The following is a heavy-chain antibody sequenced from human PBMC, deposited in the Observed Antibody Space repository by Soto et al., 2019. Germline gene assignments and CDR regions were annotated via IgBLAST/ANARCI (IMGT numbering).Heavy chain of an antibody. V-gene: IGHV1-69*12. CDR2: IIPIFGTA. D-gene: IGHD5-12*01. CDR3: AARGYGGYGSLYGFDP. Sequence: QVQLVQSGAEVKKPGSSVKVSCKASGGTFSSYAISWVRQAPGQGLEWMGGIIPIFGTANYAQKFQGRVTITADESTSTAYMELSSLSSEDTAVYYCAARGYGGYGSLYGFDPWGQGTLVTVSS. CDR1: GGTFSSYA. J-gene: IGHJ5*02.